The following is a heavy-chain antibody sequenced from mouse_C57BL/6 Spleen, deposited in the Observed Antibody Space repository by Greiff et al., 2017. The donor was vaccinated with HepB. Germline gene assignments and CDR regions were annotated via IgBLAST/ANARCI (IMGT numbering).Heavy chain of an antibody. CDR1: GYSITSGYY. Sequence: EVQLVESGPGLVKPSQSLSLTCSVTGYSITSGYYWNWIRQFPGNKLEWMGYISYDGSNNYNPSLKNRISITRDTSKNQFFLKLNSVTTEDTATYYCASELGPYYFDYWGQGTTLTVSS. CDR3: ASELGPYYFDY. V-gene: IGHV3-6*01. J-gene: IGHJ2*01. CDR2: ISYDGSN. D-gene: IGHD4-1*01.